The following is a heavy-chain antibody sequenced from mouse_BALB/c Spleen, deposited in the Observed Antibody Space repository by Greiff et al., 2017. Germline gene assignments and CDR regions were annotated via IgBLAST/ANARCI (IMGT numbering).Heavy chain of an antibody. D-gene: IGHD2-1*01. Sequence: EVQLVESGPELVKPGASVKMSCKASGYTFTSYVMHWVKQKPGQGLEWIGYINPYNDGTKYNEKFKGKATLTSDKSSSTAYMELSSLTSEDSAVYYCATRRGNYLYYAMDYWGQGTSVTVSS. J-gene: IGHJ4*01. CDR3: ATRRGNYLYYAMDY. V-gene: IGHV1-14*01. CDR2: INPYNDGT. CDR1: GYTFTSYV.